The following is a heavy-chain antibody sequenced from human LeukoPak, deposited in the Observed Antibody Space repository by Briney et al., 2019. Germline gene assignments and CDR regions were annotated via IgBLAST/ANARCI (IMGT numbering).Heavy chain of an antibody. J-gene: IGHJ4*02. CDR1: GYTFTNHD. V-gene: IGHV1-3*03. D-gene: IGHD2-15*01. Sequence: GASVKVSCKASGYTFTNHDIHWVRQAPGQRLEWMGWINPGNGNTKYSQEFQDRVTITRDTSASTTYMELSSLRSEDTAVYYCARDIGYCSGGSCGVYDYWGQGTLVTVSS. CDR3: ARDIGYCSGGSCGVYDY. CDR2: INPGNGNT.